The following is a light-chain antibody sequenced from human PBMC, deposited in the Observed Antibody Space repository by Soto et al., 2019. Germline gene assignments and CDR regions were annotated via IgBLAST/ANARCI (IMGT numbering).Light chain of an antibody. CDR2: DVS. J-gene: IGLJ1*01. CDR1: SSDVGGYNY. CDR3: SSYTRTSTQV. Sequence: QSVLTQPASVSGSPGQSITISCTGTSSDVGGYNYVSWYQQHPGKAPKLMIYDVSNRPSGVSNRFSGSKSGNTASLTISGLQTEDEADYYCSSYTRTSTQVFGTGTKVT. V-gene: IGLV2-14*01.